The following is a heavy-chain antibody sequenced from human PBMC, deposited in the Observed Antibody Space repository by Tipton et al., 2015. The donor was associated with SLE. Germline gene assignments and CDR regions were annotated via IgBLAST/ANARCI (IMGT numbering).Heavy chain of an antibody. CDR2: VFYSAST. CDR3: ARAYMECPRDGCSGGQLVY. D-gene: IGHD2-8*02. CDR1: GGSISTYY. J-gene: IGHJ4*02. Sequence: TLSLTCTVSGGSISTYYWTWIRQSPEKGLEWIGYVFYSASTNYNPSLESRVTISLDTSNNQFSLRLNSVTPADTALYFCARAYMECPRDGCSGGQLVYWGQGKLVSVSS. V-gene: IGHV4-59*01.